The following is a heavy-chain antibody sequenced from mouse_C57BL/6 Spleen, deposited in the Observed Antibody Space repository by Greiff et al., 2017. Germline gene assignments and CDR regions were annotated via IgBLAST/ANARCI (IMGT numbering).Heavy chain of an antibody. CDR1: GFSLTSYG. V-gene: IGHV2-2*01. D-gene: IGHD2-1*01. J-gene: IGHJ4*01. Sequence: QVQLKESGPGLVQPSQSLSITCTVSGFSLTSYGVHWVRQSPGKGLEWLGVIWSGGSTDYNAAFISRLSISKDNSKSQVFFKMNSLQADDTAIYYCARNCYYGNYDAMDYWGQGTSVTVSS. CDR2: IWSGGST. CDR3: ARNCYYGNYDAMDY.